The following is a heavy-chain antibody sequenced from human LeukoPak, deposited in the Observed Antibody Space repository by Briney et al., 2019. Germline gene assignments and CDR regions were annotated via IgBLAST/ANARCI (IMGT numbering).Heavy chain of an antibody. D-gene: IGHD6-13*01. J-gene: IGHJ4*02. CDR2: ISWNSGSI. Sequence: PGGSLRLSCAASGFTFDDYAMHWVRQAPGKGLEWVSGISWNSGSIGYADSVKGRFTISRDNAKNSLYLQMNSLRAEDTALYYCARERRSSSRGFDYWGQGTLVTVSS. CDR3: ARERRSSSRGFDY. CDR1: GFTFDDYA. V-gene: IGHV3-9*01.